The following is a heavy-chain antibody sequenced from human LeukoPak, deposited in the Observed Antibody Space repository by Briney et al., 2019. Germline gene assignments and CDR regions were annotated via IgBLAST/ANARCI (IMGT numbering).Heavy chain of an antibody. J-gene: IGHJ5*01. CDR1: GFAFSNSA. V-gene: IGHV3-30*14. CDR2: VSYEGTIK. CDR3: AREKFDS. Sequence: GGSLRLSCAASGFAFSNSAMHWVRQAPGKGLEWVAVVSYEGTIKYYSDSAKGRFTISRDNSNSLISLQMNDLTTEDTAVYYCAREKFDSWGQGTLVTVSP.